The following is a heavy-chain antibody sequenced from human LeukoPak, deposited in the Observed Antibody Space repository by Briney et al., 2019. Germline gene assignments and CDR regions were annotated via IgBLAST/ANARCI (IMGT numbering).Heavy chain of an antibody. CDR3: ARVRGGWYWESWFDP. D-gene: IGHD6-19*01. CDR2: IYYSGST. CDR1: GGSFSGYY. V-gene: IGHV4-59*01. Sequence: PSETLSLTCAVYGGSFSGYYWSWIRQPPGKGLEWIGYIYYSGSTNYNPSLKSRVTISVDTSKNQFSLKLSSVTAADTAVYYCARVRGGWYWESWFDPWGQGTLVTVSS. J-gene: IGHJ5*02.